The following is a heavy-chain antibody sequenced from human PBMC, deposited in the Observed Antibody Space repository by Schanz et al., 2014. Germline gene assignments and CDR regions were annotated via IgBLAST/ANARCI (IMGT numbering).Heavy chain of an antibody. V-gene: IGHV3-53*01. D-gene: IGHD5-12*01. CDR2: MYINSGST. CDR3: ARDGGRDGYNLAFDV. Sequence: VHLVESGGGVVQPGGFLRLSCAVSGFTVNTNYMSWVRQAPGKGLEWISSMYINSGSTQYADSVKGRFIISRDSSKNTLFLQMNSLRAEDTAVYFCARDGGRDGYNLAFDVWGQGTLVTVSS. CDR1: GFTVNTNY. J-gene: IGHJ3*01.